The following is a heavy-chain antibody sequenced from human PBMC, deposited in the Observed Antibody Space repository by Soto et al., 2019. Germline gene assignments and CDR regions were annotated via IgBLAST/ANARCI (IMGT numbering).Heavy chain of an antibody. J-gene: IGHJ6*02. D-gene: IGHD2-21*02. CDR2: MYNTGST. Sequence: SETLSLTCTVSGGSISSYYWSWIRQPPGKGLEWIGYMYNTGSTIYNPSLKSRVTISVDTSKNQFSLKLNSVTAADTAVYYCARDLWGYCGADCYPLDVWGQGTTVT. V-gene: IGHV4-59*01. CDR1: GGSISSYY. CDR3: ARDLWGYCGADCYPLDV.